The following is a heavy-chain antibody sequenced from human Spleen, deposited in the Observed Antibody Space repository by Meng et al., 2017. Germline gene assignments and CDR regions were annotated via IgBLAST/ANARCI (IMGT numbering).Heavy chain of an antibody. CDR1: GGSIGTSSHY. CDR2: VYYSGST. Sequence: GSLRLSCTVSGGSIGTSSHYWGWIRQPPGKGLEWIGNVYYSGSTYYNPSLKSRVTISVDTSQDQFSLKLTSVTAADTAVYYCARYRLKYYYDSGGYYYYFDHWGQGTLVTVSS. D-gene: IGHD3-22*01. J-gene: IGHJ4*02. CDR3: ARYRLKYYYDSGGYYYYFDH. V-gene: IGHV4-39*07.